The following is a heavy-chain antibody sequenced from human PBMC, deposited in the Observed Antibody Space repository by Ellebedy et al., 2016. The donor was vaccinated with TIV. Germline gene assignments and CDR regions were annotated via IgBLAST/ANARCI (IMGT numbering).Heavy chain of an antibody. CDR2: IYYSGTT. CDR3: ALSTGGEAFDI. V-gene: IGHV4-28*01. J-gene: IGHJ3*02. D-gene: IGHD2-8*02. CDR1: GYSISSSNW. Sequence: MPSETLSLTCAVSGYSISSSNWWGWIRQPPGKGLEWIGFIYYSGTTYYNPSHKSRVTMSVDTSKNQFSLKLSSVTAMDTSVYYCALSTGGEAFDIWGQGTMVTVSS.